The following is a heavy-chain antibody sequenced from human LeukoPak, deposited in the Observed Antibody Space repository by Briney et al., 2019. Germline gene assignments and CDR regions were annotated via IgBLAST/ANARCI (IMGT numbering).Heavy chain of an antibody. CDR3: ARGMRMTGPNYYYYYGMDV. Sequence: AGGSLRLSCAASGFTFSSYAMHWVRQAPGKGLEWVAVISYDGSNKYYADSVKGRFTISRDNSKNTLYLQMNSLRAEDTAVYYCARGMRMTGPNYYYYYGMDVWGQGTTVTVSS. CDR2: ISYDGSNK. CDR1: GFTFSSYA. D-gene: IGHD1-14*01. V-gene: IGHV3-30-3*01. J-gene: IGHJ6*02.